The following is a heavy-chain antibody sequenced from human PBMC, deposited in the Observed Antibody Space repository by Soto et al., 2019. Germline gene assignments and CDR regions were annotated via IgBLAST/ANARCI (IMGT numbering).Heavy chain of an antibody. Sequence: GGSLRLSCAASGFTFSSYAMHWVRQAPGKGLVWVSRISNDGSITNYADSVKGRFTISRDNAKNTLYLQMNSLRAEDTAVYYCAKDLTWNQADYWGQGALVTVSS. CDR1: GFTFSSYA. J-gene: IGHJ4*02. D-gene: IGHD1-1*01. V-gene: IGHV3-74*01. CDR2: ISNDGSIT. CDR3: AKDLTWNQADY.